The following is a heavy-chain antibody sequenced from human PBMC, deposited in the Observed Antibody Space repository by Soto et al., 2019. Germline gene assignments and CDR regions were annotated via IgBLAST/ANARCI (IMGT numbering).Heavy chain of an antibody. CDR1: GSISTYY. J-gene: IGHJ5*02. Sequence: PSETLSLTCNVSGSISTYYLMWIRQPPGKGLEWIGYISYSGTTNYSPSLENRVTISIDTSKKQLSLKLSSVTTADTAVYYCARAMIGNGGRGWFDPWGQGALVTVSS. CDR3: ARAMIGNGGRGWFDP. CDR2: ISYSGTT. V-gene: IGHV4-59*01. D-gene: IGHD4-17*01.